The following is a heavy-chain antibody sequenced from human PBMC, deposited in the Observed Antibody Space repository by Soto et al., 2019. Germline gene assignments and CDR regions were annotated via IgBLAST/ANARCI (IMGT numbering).Heavy chain of an antibody. Sequence: QVQLVQSGAEVKKPGASVKISCKASGYSFTIYSMHWVRQAPGQRLEWMGWIHGGNGNTRYSQKFQGRLTLTRDTSASTAYLELSSLTSEDTAVYYCARNWEGIDFWGQGALVTVSS. CDR3: ARNWEGIDF. CDR2: IHGGNGNT. V-gene: IGHV1-3*01. D-gene: IGHD1-26*01. CDR1: GYSFTIYS. J-gene: IGHJ4*02.